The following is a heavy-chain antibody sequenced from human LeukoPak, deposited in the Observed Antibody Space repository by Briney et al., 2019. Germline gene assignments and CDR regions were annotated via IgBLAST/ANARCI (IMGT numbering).Heavy chain of an antibody. D-gene: IGHD4-23*01. CDR1: GYTFTNYY. CDR3: ARDQGDGGNSFDP. CDR2: INPNTGAT. V-gene: IGHV1-2*06. Sequence: ASVKVSCKASGYTFTNYYIHWVRQAPGQGLEWMGRINPNTGATKYAQKFQGRVSMIRDRSINTAFMDLSRQRYDDTAVYYCARDQGDGGNSFDPWGQGTLVTVSS. J-gene: IGHJ5*02.